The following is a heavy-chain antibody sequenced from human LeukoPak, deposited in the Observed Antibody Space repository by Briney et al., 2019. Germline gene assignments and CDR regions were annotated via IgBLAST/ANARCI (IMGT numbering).Heavy chain of an antibody. D-gene: IGHD6-19*01. CDR2: INPNSGGT. J-gene: IGHJ3*02. V-gene: IGHV1-2*02. Sequence: ASVKVSCKASGYTFTSYGISWVRQAPGQGLEWMGWINPNSGGTNYAQKFQGRVTMTRDTSISTAYMELSRLRSDDTAVYYCARALDDLYSSGWYGSAFDIWGQGTMVTVSS. CDR3: ARALDDLYSSGWYGSAFDI. CDR1: GYTFTSYG.